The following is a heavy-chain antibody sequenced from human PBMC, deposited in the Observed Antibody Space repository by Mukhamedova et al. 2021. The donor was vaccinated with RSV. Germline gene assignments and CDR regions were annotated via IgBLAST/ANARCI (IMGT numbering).Heavy chain of an antibody. J-gene: IGHJ4*02. D-gene: IGHD2-15*01. Sequence: WVAVISYDGSNKYYADSVKGRFTISRDNSKNTLYLQMNSLRAEDTAVYYCNIVVVVAATLRHDYWGQGTLVTVSS. CDR2: ISYDGSNK. CDR3: NIVVVVAATLRHDY. V-gene: IGHV3-30-3*01.